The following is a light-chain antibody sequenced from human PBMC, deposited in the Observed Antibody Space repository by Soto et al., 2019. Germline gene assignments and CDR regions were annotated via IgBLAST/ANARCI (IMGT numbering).Light chain of an antibody. V-gene: IGKV3-20*01. CDR2: NAS. CDR1: QTVSSNY. J-gene: IGKJ2*01. Sequence: EMVLTQSPGTLSLSPGESATLSCRASQTVSSNYLAWYQQNPGQAPRLLIYNASRRATGIQDRFSGSGSGTDFTLTISRLEPEDFAVYFCQQYGGSRGTFGQGTKLEIK. CDR3: QQYGGSRGT.